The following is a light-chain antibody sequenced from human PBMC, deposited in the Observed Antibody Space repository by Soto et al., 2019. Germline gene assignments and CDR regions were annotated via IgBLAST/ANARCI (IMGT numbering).Light chain of an antibody. CDR2: GTS. V-gene: IGKV3-20*01. Sequence: EVVLTQSPATLSLSPGERATLSCRASQSVSSSYFSWYQQKPGQAPRLLIYGTSSRATGIPDRFSGCGSGRYVTLTISRLETEDFAVYYCQQYGSSAWTFGQGTKVEIK. J-gene: IGKJ1*01. CDR1: QSVSSSY. CDR3: QQYGSSAWT.